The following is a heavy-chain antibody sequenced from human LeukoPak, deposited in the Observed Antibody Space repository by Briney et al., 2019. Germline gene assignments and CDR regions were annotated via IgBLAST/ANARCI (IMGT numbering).Heavy chain of an antibody. CDR2: INPNSGGT. J-gene: IGHJ3*02. CDR1: GYTFTGYY. CDR3: ARGLGTRLGYCSGGSCYSDAFDI. V-gene: IGHV1-2*02. Sequence: ASVKVSCKASGYTFTGYYMHWVRQAPGQGLEWMGWINPNSGGTNYAQKLQGRVTMTTDTSTSTAYMELRSLRSDDTAVYYCARGLGTRLGYCSGGSCYSDAFDIWGQGTMVTVSS. D-gene: IGHD2-15*01.